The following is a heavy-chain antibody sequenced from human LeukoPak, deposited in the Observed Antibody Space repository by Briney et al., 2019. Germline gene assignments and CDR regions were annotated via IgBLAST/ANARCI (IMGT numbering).Heavy chain of an antibody. J-gene: IGHJ3*02. CDR3: VRDDRSWYDAFDI. Sequence: SETLSLTCTVSGGSISSGSYYWSWIRQPAGKGLEWIGSISHSGSTYYNPSLKSRATISVDTSKNQFSLKLSSVTAADTAVYYCVRDDRSWYDAFDIWGQGTMVTVSS. CDR1: GGSISSGSYY. CDR2: ISHSGST. V-gene: IGHV4-39*07. D-gene: IGHD6-13*01.